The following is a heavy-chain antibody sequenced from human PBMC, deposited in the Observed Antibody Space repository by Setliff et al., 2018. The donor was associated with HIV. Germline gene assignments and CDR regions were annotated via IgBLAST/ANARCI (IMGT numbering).Heavy chain of an antibody. J-gene: IGHJ5*02. V-gene: IGHV4-34*01. Sequence: LSLTCAVYGGSFSGYYWSWIRQPPGKGLEWIGEINHSGSTNYNPSLKSRVTISVDTSKNQFSLKLSSVTAADTAVYYCARGHATAGTMTGNRFDPWGQGTLVTVSS. CDR2: INHSGST. CDR3: ARGHATAGTMTGNRFDP. CDR1: GGSFSGYY. D-gene: IGHD1-7*01.